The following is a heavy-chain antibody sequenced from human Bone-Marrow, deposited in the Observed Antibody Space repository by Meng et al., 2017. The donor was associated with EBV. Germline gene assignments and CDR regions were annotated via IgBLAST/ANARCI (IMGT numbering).Heavy chain of an antibody. CDR3: ARDVYASGTYRADP. D-gene: IGHD3-10*01. CDR1: GYTFTRYD. J-gene: IGHJ5*02. V-gene: IGHV1-8*01. CDR2: MDPNSGNT. Sequence: GQLVQSGAEVKKPGDSVKVSCKASGYTFTRYDINWVRQATGQGLEWMGWMDPNSGNTGFAQKFQGRVTMTRNTSISTAYMELSALTSEDTAVYYCARDVYASGTYRADPWGQGTLVTVSS.